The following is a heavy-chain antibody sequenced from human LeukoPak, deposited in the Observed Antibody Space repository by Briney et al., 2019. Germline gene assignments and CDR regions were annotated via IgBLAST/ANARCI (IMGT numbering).Heavy chain of an antibody. CDR1: GFTFSSYA. Sequence: GGSLRLSCAASGFTFSSYAMTWVRQAPGKGLEWVSTISGSGANTYYADSVKGRFTITRDNSKNTLSLQMNSLRVEDTALYYCAKYSDSTGAHYFDYWGQGTLVTVSS. V-gene: IGHV3-23*01. J-gene: IGHJ4*02. D-gene: IGHD2/OR15-2a*01. CDR2: ISGSGANT. CDR3: AKYSDSTGAHYFDY.